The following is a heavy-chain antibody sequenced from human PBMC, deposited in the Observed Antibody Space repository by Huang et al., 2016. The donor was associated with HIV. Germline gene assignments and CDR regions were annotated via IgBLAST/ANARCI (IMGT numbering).Heavy chain of an antibody. CDR1: GYPFTTYG. CDR3: ARAITMRVVGALGH. D-gene: IGHD3-22*01. Sequence: QVQLVQSGAEVKKPGASVKVSCKASGYPFTTYGITWVRQAPGQGLEWMGWISAQNGDTNYAQKFQGRVTMTTDIPTTTAYMELRSLRSDDTAVYYCARAITMRVVGALGHWGQGTLVTVSS. J-gene: IGHJ4*02. CDR2: ISAQNGDT. V-gene: IGHV1-18*04.